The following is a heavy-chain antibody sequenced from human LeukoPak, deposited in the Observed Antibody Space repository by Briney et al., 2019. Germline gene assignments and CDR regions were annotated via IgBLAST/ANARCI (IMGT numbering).Heavy chain of an antibody. J-gene: IGHJ4*02. CDR1: GFTFSNYA. CDR2: MSAGGSST. CDR3: AKDLYDSSGSRYDY. V-gene: IGHV3-23*01. D-gene: IGHD3-22*01. Sequence: AGGSLRLSCAASGFTFSNYAMSWVRQAPGKGLEWVSAMSAGGSSTWYADSVKGRLTISRDNSENTLFLQMNSLRAEDTAVYYCAKDLYDSSGSRYDYWGQGTLVTVSS.